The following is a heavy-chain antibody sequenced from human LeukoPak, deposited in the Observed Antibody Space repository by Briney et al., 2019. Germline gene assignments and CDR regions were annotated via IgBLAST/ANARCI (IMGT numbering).Heavy chain of an antibody. Sequence: GGSLRLSCAASGFTVSSNYMSWVRQAPGKGLEWVSVIYSGGSTYYADSVKGRFTISRDNSKNTLYLQMNSLRAEDTAVYYCARGRPRNPWDVVTYFDYWGQGTLVTVSS. CDR3: ARGRPRNPWDVVTYFDY. J-gene: IGHJ4*02. CDR2: IYSGGST. CDR1: GFTVSSNY. D-gene: IGHD3-22*01. V-gene: IGHV3-53*01.